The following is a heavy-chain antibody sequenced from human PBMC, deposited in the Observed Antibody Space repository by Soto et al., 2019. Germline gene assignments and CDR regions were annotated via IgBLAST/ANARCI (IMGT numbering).Heavy chain of an antibody. CDR1: GFTFSSYS. D-gene: IGHD3-22*01. Sequence: EVQLVESGGGLVKPGGSLRLSCAASGFTFSSYSMNWVRQAPGKGLEWVSSISSSSSYIYYADSVKGRFTISRDNAKNSLYLQMNRLRAEYTAVYYCARENYYDSSGYYPDAFDIWGQGTMVTVSS. V-gene: IGHV3-21*01. J-gene: IGHJ3*02. CDR3: ARENYYDSSGYYPDAFDI. CDR2: ISSSSSYI.